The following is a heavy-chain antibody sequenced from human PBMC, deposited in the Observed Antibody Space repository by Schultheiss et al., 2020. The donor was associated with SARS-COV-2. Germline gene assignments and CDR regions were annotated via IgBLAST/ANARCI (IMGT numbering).Heavy chain of an antibody. V-gene: IGHV3-74*01. Sequence: GESLKISCAASGFTLSNAWMNWVRQAPGKGLVWVSRINSDGSSTSYADSVKGRFTISRDNAKNTLYLQMNSLRAEDTAVYYCARVTVYGHPYGMDVWGQGTTVTVSS. CDR1: GFTLSNAW. J-gene: IGHJ6*02. D-gene: IGHD3-9*01. CDR2: INSDGSST. CDR3: ARVTVYGHPYGMDV.